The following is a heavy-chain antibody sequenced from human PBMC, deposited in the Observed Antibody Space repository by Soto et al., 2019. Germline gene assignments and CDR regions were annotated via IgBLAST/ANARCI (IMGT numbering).Heavy chain of an antibody. Sequence: PSETLCLTCAVSGGSISSGGYSWSWIRQPPGKGLEWIGYIYHSGSTYYNPSLKSRVTISVDRSKNQFSLKLSSVTAADTAVYYCARGYDSSGYSRDYYYYGMDVWGQGTTVTVSS. CDR2: IYHSGST. CDR1: GGSISSGGYS. CDR3: ARGYDSSGYSRDYYYYGMDV. D-gene: IGHD3-22*01. V-gene: IGHV4-30-2*01. J-gene: IGHJ6*02.